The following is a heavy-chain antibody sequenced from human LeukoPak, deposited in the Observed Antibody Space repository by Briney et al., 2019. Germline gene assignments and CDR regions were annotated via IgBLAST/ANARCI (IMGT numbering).Heavy chain of an antibody. D-gene: IGHD3-10*01. J-gene: IGHJ3*02. V-gene: IGHV4-39*07. Sequence: SETLSLTCTVSGDSISSSSYYWGWIRQPPGKGLEWIGSVHYSGTTYYNPSLKSRVTISVDTSKNQFSLRLSSVTAADTAVYYCARDSGGYYGSGSPPVAFDIWGQGTMVTVSS. CDR1: GDSISSSSYY. CDR3: ARDSGGYYGSGSPPVAFDI. CDR2: VHYSGTT.